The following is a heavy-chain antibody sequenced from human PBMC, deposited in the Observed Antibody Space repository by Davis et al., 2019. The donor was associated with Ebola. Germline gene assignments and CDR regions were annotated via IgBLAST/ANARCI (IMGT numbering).Heavy chain of an antibody. V-gene: IGHV3-23*01. CDR2: ISGVGGST. J-gene: IGHJ6*04. CDR1: GFTFSSYA. Sequence: GESLKISCAASGFTFSSYAMSWVRQAPGKGLEWVSAISGVGGSTYYAGSVKGRFTISRDNSKNTLYLQMNSLRAEDTAVYYCAKSGLSFGVVKYHYGMDVWGKGTTVTVSS. CDR3: AKSGLSFGVVKYHYGMDV. D-gene: IGHD3-3*01.